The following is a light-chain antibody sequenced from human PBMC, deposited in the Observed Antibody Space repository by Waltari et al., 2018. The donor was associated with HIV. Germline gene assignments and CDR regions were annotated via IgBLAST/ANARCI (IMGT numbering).Light chain of an antibody. CDR1: QGDSSY. Sequence: EIVLTQSPATLSLSPGERAALSCRASQGDSSYLAWYQQRPGQAPRLLIYDVSNRATGISARFSGSRSETEFTLTISSLEPEDFAVYYCQQRSNWPRGLTFGGGTKVEIK. CDR2: DVS. CDR3: QQRSNWPRGLT. J-gene: IGKJ4*01. V-gene: IGKV3-11*01.